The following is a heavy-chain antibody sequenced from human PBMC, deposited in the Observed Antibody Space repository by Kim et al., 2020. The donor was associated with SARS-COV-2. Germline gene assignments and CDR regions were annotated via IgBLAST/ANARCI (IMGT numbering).Heavy chain of an antibody. J-gene: IGHJ4*02. CDR2: INPNGGET. Sequence: ASVKVSCKASGYNFNDYYIHWVRQAPGQGLEWMGWINPNGGETNYAEKFHERVSMTRDTSINTAYVELYSLAFDDTAVYYCARDSDPDYWGQGTLGTFSS. CDR1: GYNFNDYY. V-gene: IGHV1-2*02. CDR3: ARDSDPDY.